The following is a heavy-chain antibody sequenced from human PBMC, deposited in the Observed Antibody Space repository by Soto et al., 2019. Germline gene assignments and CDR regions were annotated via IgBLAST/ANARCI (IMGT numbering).Heavy chain of an antibody. D-gene: IGHD6-13*01. CDR2: IIPIFGTA. CDR1: GGTFSSYA. CDR3: ARELGIAXXCIGVYYY. Sequence: SVKVSCKASGGTFSSYAISWVRQAPGQGLEWMGGIIPIFGTANYAQKFQGRVTITADESTSTAYMELSSLRSEDTAVYYCARELGIAXXCIGVYYYWGQGTLVTVSS. V-gene: IGHV1-69*13. J-gene: IGHJ4*02.